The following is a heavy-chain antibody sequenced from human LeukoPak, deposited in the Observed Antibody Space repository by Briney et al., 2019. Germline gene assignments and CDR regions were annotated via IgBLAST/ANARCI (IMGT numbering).Heavy chain of an antibody. J-gene: IGHJ4*02. V-gene: IGHV3-23*01. CDR3: ASILLWFVYDY. Sequence: PSETLSLTCAVYGGSFSGYYWSWVRQAPGKGLEWVSGVGGSGGSTYYADSVKGRFTISRDNSKNTLYLQMNSLRVEDTAVYYCASILLWFVYDYWGQGTLVTVSS. CDR1: GGSFSGYY. CDR2: VGGSGGST. D-gene: IGHD3-10*01.